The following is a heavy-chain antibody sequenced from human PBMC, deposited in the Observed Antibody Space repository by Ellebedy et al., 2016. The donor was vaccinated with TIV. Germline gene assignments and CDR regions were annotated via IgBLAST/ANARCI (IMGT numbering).Heavy chain of an antibody. D-gene: IGHD3-10*01. CDR1: GGSITSSYW. V-gene: IGHV4-4*02. CDR3: ASGSMVRGLTDY. J-gene: IGHJ4*02. Sequence: SETLSLXCAVSGGSITSSYWWRWVRQPPGKGLEWIGEIYHTGSTNYNPSLRSRVTISVDKSKIQFSLKLRSVTAADTAVYYCASGSMVRGLTDYWGQGTLVTVSS. CDR2: IYHTGST.